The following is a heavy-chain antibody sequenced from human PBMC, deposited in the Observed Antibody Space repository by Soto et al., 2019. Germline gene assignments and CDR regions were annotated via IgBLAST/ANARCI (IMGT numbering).Heavy chain of an antibody. V-gene: IGHV1-69*01. CDR3: ARDQGIVVVPAASSDYYYYGMDV. D-gene: IGHD2-2*01. CDR1: GGTFSSYA. Sequence: QVQLVQSGAEVKKPGSSVKVSCKASGGTFSSYAISWVRQAPGQGREWMGGIIPIFGTANYAQKFQGRVTITADESTITAYMELSSLRSEDTAVYYCARDQGIVVVPAASSDYYYYGMDVWGQGTTVTVSS. J-gene: IGHJ6*02. CDR2: IIPIFGTA.